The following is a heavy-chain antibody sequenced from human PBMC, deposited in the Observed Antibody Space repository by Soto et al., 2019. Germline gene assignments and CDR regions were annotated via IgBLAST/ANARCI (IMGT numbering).Heavy chain of an antibody. V-gene: IGHV3-48*01. J-gene: IGHJ5*02. CDR3: ASEADYLNWFDP. CDR1: GFTFSSYS. CDR2: ITSIRSTI. Sequence: EVQLVESGGGLVQPGGSLRLSCAASGFTFSSYSMNWVRQAPGKGLEWVSYITSIRSTIYYADSVKGRFTISRDNAKNSLYRQMNGLRAEDTAVYYGASEADYLNWFDPWGQGTLVTVSS. D-gene: IGHD4-17*01.